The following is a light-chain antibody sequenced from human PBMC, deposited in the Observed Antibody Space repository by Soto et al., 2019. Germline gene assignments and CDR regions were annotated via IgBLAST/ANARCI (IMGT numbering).Light chain of an antibody. CDR3: SSYTSSSWV. CDR2: DVS. J-gene: IGLJ3*02. CDR1: SSDVCGYNY. Sequence: QSVLTQPASVSGSPGQSITISCTGTSSDVCGYNYVSWYQQHPGKAPKLMIYDVSNRPSGVSNRFSGSKSGNTASLTISGLQAEDEADYYCSSYTSSSWVFGGGTKLPVL. V-gene: IGLV2-14*01.